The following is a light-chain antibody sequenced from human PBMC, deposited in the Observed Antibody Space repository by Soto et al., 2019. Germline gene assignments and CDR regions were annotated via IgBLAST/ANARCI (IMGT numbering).Light chain of an antibody. CDR2: AAS. V-gene: IGKV1-9*01. Sequence: DIQLTQSPSFLSASVGDRVTITCRASQDIRSHLAWYQQKPGKAPKLLIYAASTLQSGVPSGFGGSGSGTEFTLTSTSLQPEDFATYYCQQVKTYPLTFGGGTQVEIK. CDR1: QDIRSH. CDR3: QQVKTYPLT. J-gene: IGKJ4*01.